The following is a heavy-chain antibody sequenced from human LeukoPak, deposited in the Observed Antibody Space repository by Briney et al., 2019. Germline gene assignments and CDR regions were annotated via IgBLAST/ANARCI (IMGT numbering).Heavy chain of an antibody. Sequence: ASVKVSCKASGYTFTSYGISWVRQAPGQGLEWMGWISAYNGNTNYAQKLQGRVTMTTDTSTSTAYMELRSLRSDDPAVYSCARELFTNYSGSGRVDYWGQGPLVTVSS. CDR2: ISAYNGNT. CDR1: GYTFTSYG. CDR3: ARELFTNYSGSGRVDY. V-gene: IGHV1-18*01. D-gene: IGHD3-10*01. J-gene: IGHJ4*02.